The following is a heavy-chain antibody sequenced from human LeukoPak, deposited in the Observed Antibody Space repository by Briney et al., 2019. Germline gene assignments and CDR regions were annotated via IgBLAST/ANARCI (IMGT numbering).Heavy chain of an antibody. CDR2: IYYSGST. V-gene: IGHV4-39*07. Sequence: SETLSLTCTVSGGSINSSSYYWGWIRQPPGKGLEWIGSIYYSGSTYYNPSLKSRVTISVDTSKNQFSLRLRSVTAADTAVYYCARAHRVYVTSYNRYCYHMDVWGKGTTVTVSS. CDR1: GGSINSSSYY. D-gene: IGHD1-14*01. CDR3: ARAHRVYVTSYNRYCYHMDV. J-gene: IGHJ6*03.